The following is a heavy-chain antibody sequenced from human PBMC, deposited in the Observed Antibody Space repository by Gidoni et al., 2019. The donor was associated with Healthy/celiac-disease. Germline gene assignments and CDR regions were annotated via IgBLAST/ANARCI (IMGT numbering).Heavy chain of an antibody. J-gene: IGHJ4*02. CDR3: AKDGGLGNY. Sequence: EGQLLESGGGLVQPGGSMRLSCGGSGFTFSSYAMSWVRQAPGKGLEWVSAISCSGGSTYYADSVKGRFTISRDNSKNTLYLQMNSLRAEDTAVYYCAKDGGLGNYWGQGTLVTVSS. CDR1: GFTFSSYA. CDR2: ISCSGGST. D-gene: IGHD7-27*01. V-gene: IGHV3-23*01.